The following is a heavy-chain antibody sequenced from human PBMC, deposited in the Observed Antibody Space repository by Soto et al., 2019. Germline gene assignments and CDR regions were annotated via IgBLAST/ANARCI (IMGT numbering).Heavy chain of an antibody. CDR1: GGSFSGYY. J-gene: IGHJ5*02. V-gene: IGHV4-34*01. CDR2: INHIGIT. Sequence: QVQLQQWGAGLLKPSETLSLTCAVYGGSFSGYYWRWIRQPPGKGLEWIGEINHIGITNYNPSLNSRVTISVVTSKDPFSLKLSSVTAADTAVYYCARGRLIVVVPAANKNEFEPWGQGTLVTV. CDR3: ARGRLIVVVPAANKNEFEP. D-gene: IGHD2-2*01.